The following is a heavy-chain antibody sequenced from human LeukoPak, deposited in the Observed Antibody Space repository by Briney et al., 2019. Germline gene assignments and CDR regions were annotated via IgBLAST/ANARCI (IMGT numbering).Heavy chain of an antibody. CDR2: IYSGGST. Sequence: GGSLRLSCAASGFTVSSNYMSWVRHAPGKGLEWVSVIYSGGSTYYADSVKGRFTISRDNSKNTLYLQVNSLRAEDTAVYYCARDRDCSGGSCYGYWGQGTLVTVSS. V-gene: IGHV3-66*01. CDR1: GFTVSSNY. D-gene: IGHD2-15*01. CDR3: ARDRDCSGGSCYGY. J-gene: IGHJ4*02.